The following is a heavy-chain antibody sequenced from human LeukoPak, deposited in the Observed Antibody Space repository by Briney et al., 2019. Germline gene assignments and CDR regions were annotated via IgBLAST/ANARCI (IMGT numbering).Heavy chain of an antibody. Sequence: GESLKISCKGPGAGFTPCWIGWVRQMPGKGLEGVGIIYLGDSDTRYSPSFQGQVTISADKSIHTAYLQWSSLKASGTAMYYCVRHRNWNYDYWGQGTLVTVSS. CDR2: IYLGDSDT. D-gene: IGHD1-1*01. J-gene: IGHJ4*02. CDR3: VRHRNWNYDY. V-gene: IGHV5-51*01. CDR1: GAGFTPCW.